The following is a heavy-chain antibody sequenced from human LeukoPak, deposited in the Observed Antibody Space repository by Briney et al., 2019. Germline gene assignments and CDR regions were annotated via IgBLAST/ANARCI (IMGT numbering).Heavy chain of an antibody. CDR1: RFTFRNYE. V-gene: IGHV3-73*01. J-gene: IGHJ4*02. CDR3: TGNYYGSGSYADFDY. Sequence: GGSLRLSCAASRFTFRNYEMNWVRQSPGKGLEWVGRIRSTANGYATAYAASVKGRFTISRDDSKNTAYLQMDSLKTEDTAVYYCTGNYYGSGSYADFDYWGQGTLVTVSS. CDR2: IRSTANGYAT. D-gene: IGHD3-10*01.